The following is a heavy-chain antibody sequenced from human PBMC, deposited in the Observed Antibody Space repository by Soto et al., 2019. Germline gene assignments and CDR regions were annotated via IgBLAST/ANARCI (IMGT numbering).Heavy chain of an antibody. D-gene: IGHD3-3*01. J-gene: IGHJ6*02. CDR2: IIPIFGTA. Sequence: SVKVSCKASGGTFSSYAISWVRQAPGQGLEWMGGIIPIFGTANYAQKFQGRVTITADESTSTAYMELSSLRSEDTAVYYCARFGVVIGAQPRDYYYGMDVWGQGTTVTVSS. V-gene: IGHV1-69*13. CDR1: GGTFSSYA. CDR3: ARFGVVIGAQPRDYYYGMDV.